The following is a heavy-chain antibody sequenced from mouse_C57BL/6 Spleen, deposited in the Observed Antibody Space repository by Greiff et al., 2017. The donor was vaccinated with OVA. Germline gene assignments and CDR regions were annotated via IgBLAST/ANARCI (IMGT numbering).Heavy chain of an antibody. Sequence: QVQLKQPGAELVMPGASVKLSCKASGYTFTSYWMHWVKQRPGQGLEWIGEIDPSDSYTNYNQKFKGKSTLTVDKSSSTAYMQLSSLTSEDSAVYYCARGSSNAMDYWGQGTSVTVSS. CDR1: GYTFTSYW. J-gene: IGHJ4*01. CDR3: ARGSSNAMDY. V-gene: IGHV1-69*01. CDR2: IDPSDSYT.